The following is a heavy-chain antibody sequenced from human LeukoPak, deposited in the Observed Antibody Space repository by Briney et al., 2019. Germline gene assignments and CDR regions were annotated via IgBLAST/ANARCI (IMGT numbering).Heavy chain of an antibody. CDR2: ISGSSRTM. CDR1: GFTFSTYS. CDR3: ARYLGLYDYGGNIDY. V-gene: IGHV3-48*04. D-gene: IGHD4-23*01. J-gene: IGHJ4*02. Sequence: GGSLRLSCAASGFTFSTYSMNWVRQAPGKGLEWVSYISGSSRTMYYADSVKGRFTISRDNVKKSLYLQMNSLRAEDTAVYYCARYLGLYDYGGNIDYWGQGTLVTVSS.